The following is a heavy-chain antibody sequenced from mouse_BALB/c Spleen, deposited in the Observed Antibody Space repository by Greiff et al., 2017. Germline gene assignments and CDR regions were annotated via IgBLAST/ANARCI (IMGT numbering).Heavy chain of an antibody. CDR2: ISYSGST. CDR3: ARTGGYDGFAY. V-gene: IGHV3-2*02. J-gene: IGHJ3*01. D-gene: IGHD2-2*01. Sequence: EVKLVESGPGLVKPSQSLSLTCTVTGYSITSDYAWNWIRQFPGNKLEWMGYISYSGSTSYNPSLKSRISITRDTSKNQFFLQLNSVTTEDTATYYCARTGGYDGFAYWGQGTLVTVSA. CDR1: GYSITSDYA.